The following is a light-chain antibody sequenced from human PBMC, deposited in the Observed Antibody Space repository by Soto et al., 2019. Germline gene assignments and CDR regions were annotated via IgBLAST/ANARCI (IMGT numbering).Light chain of an antibody. CDR1: QRFVTS. V-gene: IGKV3-11*01. J-gene: IGKJ4*01. Sequence: EIVLTQSPATLSLSPGEGATPSSRALQRFVTSLAWYQQNPGQVPSLLIYDASNRATGIPARFSGSGSGTDFTLTISSLEPEDFAVYYCQQRSNWPLTFGGGTKVEIK. CDR3: QQRSNWPLT. CDR2: DAS.